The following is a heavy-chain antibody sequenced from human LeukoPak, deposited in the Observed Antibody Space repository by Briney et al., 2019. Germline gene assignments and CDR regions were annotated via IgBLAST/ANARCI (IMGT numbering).Heavy chain of an antibody. CDR1: GGTFSFYA. D-gene: IGHD3-10*01. J-gene: IGHJ4*02. V-gene: IGHV1-69*04. CDR2: IIPIPGMA. CDR3: ARAVVVARGLMAYFDY. Sequence: PVKVSCKASGGTFSFYAINWVRQAPGQGLEWMGRIIPIPGMANYAQKFQGRVTITADSSTSTAYMEVSSLRSEDTAVYYCARAVVVARGLMAYFDYWGQGTLVTVSS.